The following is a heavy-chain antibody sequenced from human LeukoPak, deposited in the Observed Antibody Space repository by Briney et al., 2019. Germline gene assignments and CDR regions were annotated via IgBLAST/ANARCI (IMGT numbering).Heavy chain of an antibody. V-gene: IGHV3-30*02. CDR1: GFTFSTYG. CDR3: ARDQGCSSTDCYSLFFHY. Sequence: GGSLRLSCAASGFTFSTYGMHWVRQAPGKGLEWVALMWYDGSNKYYADSVKDRFTISRDNYKNTLYLQMNSLRTEDTAVYYCARDQGCSSTDCYSLFFHYWGQGTLVTVSS. J-gene: IGHJ4*02. D-gene: IGHD2-21*02. CDR2: MWYDGSNK.